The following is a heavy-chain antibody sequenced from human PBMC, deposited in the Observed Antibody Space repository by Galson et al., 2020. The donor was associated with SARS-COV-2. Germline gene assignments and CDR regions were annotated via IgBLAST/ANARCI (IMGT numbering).Heavy chain of an antibody. D-gene: IGHD3-3*01. Sequence: ASVKVSCKASCHSFSRFGISWVRQAPGQGLEWVSWISDYNGNTDYAQKFQGRVTMTTDTSTSTAHLELRSLRSDDTAVYYCARVRDQYDFWAGSADDNWFDAWGQGTLVTVSS. CDR2: ISDYNGNT. CDR1: CHSFSRFG. V-gene: IGHV1-18*04. CDR3: ARVRDQYDFWAGSADDNWFDA. J-gene: IGHJ5*02.